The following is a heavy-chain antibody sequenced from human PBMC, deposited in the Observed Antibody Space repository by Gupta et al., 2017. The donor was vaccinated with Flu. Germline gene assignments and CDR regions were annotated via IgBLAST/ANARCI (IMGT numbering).Heavy chain of an antibody. Sequence: EVQLVESGGGLVQPGRSLRLSCTASGFTFGDYAMSWFRQAPGKGLEWVGFIRSKAYGGTTEYAASVKGRFTISRDDSKSIAYLQMNSLKTEDTAVYYCTSARPSAYLFYWGQGTLVTVSS. CDR1: GFTFGDYA. D-gene: IGHD6-6*01. J-gene: IGHJ4*02. CDR2: IRSKAYGGTT. CDR3: TSARPSAYLFY. V-gene: IGHV3-49*03.